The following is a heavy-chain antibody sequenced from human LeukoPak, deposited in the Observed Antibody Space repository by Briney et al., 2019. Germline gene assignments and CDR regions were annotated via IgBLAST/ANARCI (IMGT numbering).Heavy chain of an antibody. CDR3: ARDPELLWFGELISGFDY. Sequence: GGSLRLSCAASGFTFSSYSMNWVRQAPGKGLEWVSSISSSSSYIYYADSVKGRFTISRDNAKNSLYLQMNSLRAEDTAVYYCARDPELLWFGELISGFDYWGQGTLVTVSS. D-gene: IGHD3-10*01. J-gene: IGHJ4*02. CDR1: GFTFSSYS. CDR2: ISSSSSYI. V-gene: IGHV3-21*01.